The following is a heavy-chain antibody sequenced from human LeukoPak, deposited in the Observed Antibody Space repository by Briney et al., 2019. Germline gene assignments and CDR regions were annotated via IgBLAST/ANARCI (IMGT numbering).Heavy chain of an antibody. CDR3: ARETDLTYYYYGMDV. CDR1: GGSISGSY. V-gene: IGHV4-4*07. CDR2: IYSSGNT. J-gene: IGHJ6*02. D-gene: IGHD1-1*01. Sequence: SETLSLTCTVSGGSISGSYWSWIRQPAEKGLEWIGRIYSSGNTNYNPSLKSRVTLSVDTSKNQFSLNLTSVTAADTAVYYCARETDLTYYYYGMDVWGQGTTVTVSS.